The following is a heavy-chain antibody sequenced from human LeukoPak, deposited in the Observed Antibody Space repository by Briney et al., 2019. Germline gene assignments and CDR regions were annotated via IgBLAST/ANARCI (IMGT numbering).Heavy chain of an antibody. Sequence: PGGSLRLSCAASGFTFNNAWMSWVRQAPGKGLEWVGRIKSKTDGGTTDYAAPVKGRFTISRDDSKNTLYLQMNSLRAEDTAVYYCAKDLAYSGSPGLFDYWGQGTLVTVSS. CDR1: GFTFNNAW. CDR3: AKDLAYSGSPGLFDY. V-gene: IGHV3-15*01. J-gene: IGHJ4*02. CDR2: IKSKTDGGTT. D-gene: IGHD1-26*01.